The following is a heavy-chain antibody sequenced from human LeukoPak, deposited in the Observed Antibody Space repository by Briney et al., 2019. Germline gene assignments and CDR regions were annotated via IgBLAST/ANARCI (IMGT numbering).Heavy chain of an antibody. J-gene: IGHJ5*02. D-gene: IGHD1-7*01. V-gene: IGHV3-66*02. CDR1: GFTVSSNY. Sequence: GGSLRLSCAASGFTVSSNYMSWVRQAPGKGLEWVSVIYSGGSTYYADSVEGRFTISRDNSKNTLYLQMNSLRAEDTAVYYCARENWSYNWNYDHWFDPWGQGTLVTVSS. CDR3: ARENWSYNWNYDHWFDP. CDR2: IYSGGST.